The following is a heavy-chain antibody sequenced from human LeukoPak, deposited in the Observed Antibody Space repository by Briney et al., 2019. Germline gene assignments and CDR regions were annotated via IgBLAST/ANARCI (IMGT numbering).Heavy chain of an antibody. V-gene: IGHV3-30*02. Sequence: GGSLRLSCAASGFTFSSYGMHWVRQAPGKGLEWVAFIRYDGSNKYYADSVKGRFTISRDNSKNTLYLQMNSLRAEDTAVYYCAKTYCCGDCPTTIDYWGQGTLVTVSS. CDR1: GFTFSSYG. D-gene: IGHD2-21*01. CDR2: IRYDGSNK. J-gene: IGHJ4*02. CDR3: AKTYCCGDCPTTIDY.